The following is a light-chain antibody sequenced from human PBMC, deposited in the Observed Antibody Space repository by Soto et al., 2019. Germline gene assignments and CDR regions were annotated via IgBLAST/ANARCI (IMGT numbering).Light chain of an antibody. CDR2: DAS. CDR3: QQYNSYSHT. CDR1: QSISSW. Sequence: DIQMTQSPSTLSASVGDRGTITCRASQSISSWLAWYQQKPGKAPKLLIYDASSLESGVPSGFSGSGSGTECTLTLSSLQPDDFATYYCQQYNSYSHTFGQGTKLEIK. V-gene: IGKV1-5*01. J-gene: IGKJ2*01.